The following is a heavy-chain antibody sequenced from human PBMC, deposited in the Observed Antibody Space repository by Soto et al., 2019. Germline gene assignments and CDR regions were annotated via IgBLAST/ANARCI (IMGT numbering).Heavy chain of an antibody. V-gene: IGHV3-21*01. CDR3: AIIVGATYHPFDY. D-gene: IGHD1-26*01. J-gene: IGHJ4*02. Sequence: PGGSLRLSCAASGFTFSSYSMNWVRQAPGKGLEWVSSTSSSSSYIYYADSVKGRFTISRDNAKNSLYLQMNSLRAEDTAVYYCAIIVGATYHPFDYWGQGTLVTVSS. CDR2: TSSSSSYI. CDR1: GFTFSSYS.